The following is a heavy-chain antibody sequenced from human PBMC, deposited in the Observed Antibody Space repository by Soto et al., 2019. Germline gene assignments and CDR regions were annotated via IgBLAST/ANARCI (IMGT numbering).Heavy chain of an antibody. Sequence: QVQLVESGRGWVKPGGSLKLSCAASGFTFSDYYMSWIRQAPWKGLEWLSYISHSGNSISYRESVKGRFTISKYNAKNSLSLQRNSLTSEDTAVYYCVRDHPLPVPTLFDYWGQGALVTVSS. CDR3: VRDHPLPVPTLFDY. J-gene: IGHJ4*02. CDR2: ISHSGNSI. V-gene: IGHV3-11*01. CDR1: GFTFSDYY.